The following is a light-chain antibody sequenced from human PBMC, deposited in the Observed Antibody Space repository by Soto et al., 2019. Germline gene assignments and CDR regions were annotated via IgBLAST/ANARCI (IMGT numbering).Light chain of an antibody. Sequence: EIVLTQSPVTVSLSPGERATLSCRASQSVSSYLAWYQQKPGQAPRLLIYDASKRATGIPARFSGSGSGTDFTLTISSLEPEDFAVYYCQQRSKWPSTFGGGTKVEIK. J-gene: IGKJ4*01. CDR1: QSVSSY. CDR3: QQRSKWPST. CDR2: DAS. V-gene: IGKV3-11*01.